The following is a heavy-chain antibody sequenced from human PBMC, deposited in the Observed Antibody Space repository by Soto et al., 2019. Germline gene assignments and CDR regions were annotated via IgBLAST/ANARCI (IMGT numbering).Heavy chain of an antibody. Sequence: ESGGGLVQPGGSLRLSCAASGFAFSTYAMSWVRQAPGKGLECISLISGTGVPTLYAESVKGRFSVSRDNSKDTLFLEMNNLRVDDTAIYYCAKSFCSSSSCFFLWVDPWGPGTLVTVSS. D-gene: IGHD2-2*01. CDR3: AKSFCSSSSCFFLWVDP. CDR2: ISGTGVPT. CDR1: GFAFSTYA. J-gene: IGHJ5*02. V-gene: IGHV3-23*01.